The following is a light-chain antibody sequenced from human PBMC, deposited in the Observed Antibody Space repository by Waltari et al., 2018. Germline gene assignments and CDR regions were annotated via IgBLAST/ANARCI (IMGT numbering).Light chain of an antibody. CDR2: GKN. CDR1: SLRSYY. CDR3: SSRDSSGNHPS. V-gene: IGLV3-19*01. J-gene: IGLJ3*02. Sequence: SSELTQDPAVSVALGQPVRITCQGVSLRSYYASWYQQKPGQAPILVIYGKNHRPSGIPDRFSGSSSGNTASLTITGAQAEDEADYYCSSRDSSGNHPSFGGGTKLTVL.